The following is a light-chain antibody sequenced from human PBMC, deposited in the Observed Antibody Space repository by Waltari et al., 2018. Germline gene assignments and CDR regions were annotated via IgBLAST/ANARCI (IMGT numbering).Light chain of an antibody. CDR1: NLGDKY. V-gene: IGLV3-1*01. Sequence: SLEVTQSAPVSVSPGQTASVPCSGENLGDKYFSWYQQRPGQPPTQVIYQNNKRPPGIPRRFSGSNSGNTATLTISGTQALDEGDYHCQVWDTSAVFGGGTKLTVL. CDR3: QVWDTSAV. J-gene: IGLJ2*01. CDR2: QNN.